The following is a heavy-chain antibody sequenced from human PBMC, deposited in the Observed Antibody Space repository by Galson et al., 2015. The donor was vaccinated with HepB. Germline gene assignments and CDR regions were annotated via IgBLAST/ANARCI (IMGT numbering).Heavy chain of an antibody. V-gene: IGHV3-21*01. CDR2: ISSSSSYI. D-gene: IGHD3-22*01. Sequence: SLRLSCAASGFTFSSYSMNWVRRAPGKGLEWVSSISSSSSYIYYADSVKGRFTISRDNAKNSLYLQMNSLRAEDTAVYYCARDLDGYYYDPPGFYYFDYWGQGTLVTVSS. J-gene: IGHJ4*02. CDR3: ARDLDGYYYDPPGFYYFDY. CDR1: GFTFSSYS.